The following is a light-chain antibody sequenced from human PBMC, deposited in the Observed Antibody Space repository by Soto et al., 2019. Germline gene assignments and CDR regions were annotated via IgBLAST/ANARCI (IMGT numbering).Light chain of an antibody. CDR2: GVT. J-gene: IGLJ3*02. Sequence: QSALTQPASVSGSPGQSITISCTGTISDVGGYNYVSWYQQHPGKAPQLMIYGVTNRPSGVSSRFSGSKSGNTASLTISGLQAEDEADYYCSSFASSSTLVFGGGTQLTVL. CDR3: SSFASSSTLV. V-gene: IGLV2-14*01. CDR1: ISDVGGYNY.